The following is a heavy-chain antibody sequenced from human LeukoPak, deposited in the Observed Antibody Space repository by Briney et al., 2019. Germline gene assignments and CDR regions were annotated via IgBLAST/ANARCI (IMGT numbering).Heavy chain of an antibody. Sequence: GESLKISCKGAGYSFTSYWIGWVRQMPGKGLEWMGIIYPGDSDTRYSPSFQGQVTISADKSISTAYLQWSSPKASDTAMYYCARSLLWFGELGSYFDYWGQGTLVTVSS. CDR3: ARSLLWFGELGSYFDY. V-gene: IGHV5-51*01. CDR1: GYSFTSYW. J-gene: IGHJ4*02. D-gene: IGHD3-10*01. CDR2: IYPGDSDT.